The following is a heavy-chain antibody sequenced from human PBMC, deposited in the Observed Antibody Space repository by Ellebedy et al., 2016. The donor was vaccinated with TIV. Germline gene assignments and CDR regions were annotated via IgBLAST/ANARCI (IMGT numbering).Heavy chain of an antibody. CDR2: TYYRSKWYS. Sequence: MPSETLSLTCDISGDSVFSNIAAWNWIRQSPSSGLEWLGTTYYRSKWYSDYAVSVKGRITINPDTSKNQFFLQLTSVTPEDTAIYYCARSSASYTYFDHWGQGTLVTVSS. J-gene: IGHJ4*02. CDR1: GDSVFSNIAA. D-gene: IGHD6-19*01. CDR3: ARSSASYTYFDH. V-gene: IGHV6-1*01.